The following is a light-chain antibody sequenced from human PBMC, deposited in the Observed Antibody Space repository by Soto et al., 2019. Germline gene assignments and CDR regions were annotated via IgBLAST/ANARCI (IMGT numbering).Light chain of an antibody. J-gene: IGKJ3*01. CDR2: AAS. Sequence: DIQMTQSPSSLSASIGDRITITCRASQGISDYLAWYQQKPGKVPNLMIYAASTLQSGGPSRFSGRGSGTDFTRTISSLQSGDVATYYCQRYGSTPYTFGPGTKVDIK. CDR1: QGISDY. V-gene: IGKV1-27*01. CDR3: QRYGSTPYT.